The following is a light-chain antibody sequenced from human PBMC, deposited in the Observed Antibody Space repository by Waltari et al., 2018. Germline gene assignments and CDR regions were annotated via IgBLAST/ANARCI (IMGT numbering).Light chain of an antibody. CDR1: QSFSRA. V-gene: IGKV3-20*01. J-gene: IGKJ1*01. CDR2: DAS. Sequence: EIVLTQSPGHLSLSPGERATLSCRASQSFSRALAWCQQKPGQAPRLLIYDASTRAIGIPDRFSGGGSGTDFSLTISRLEPEDFAVYYCQHYVRLPVTFGQGTTVEIK. CDR3: QHYVRLPVT.